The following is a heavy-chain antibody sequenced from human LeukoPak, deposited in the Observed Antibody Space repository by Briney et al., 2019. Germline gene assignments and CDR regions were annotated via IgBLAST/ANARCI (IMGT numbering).Heavy chain of an antibody. CDR3: ARSPYYDSSGYSVGFDY. J-gene: IGHJ4*02. V-gene: IGHV1-18*01. CDR1: NYTITRYG. D-gene: IGHD3-22*01. Sequence: ASGTYSCKAYNYTITRYGISWLSQAAGQALEWMGWISAYNGNTNYAQKLQGRVTMTTDTSTSTAYMELRSLRSDDTAVYYCARSPYYDSSGYSVGFDYWGQGTLVTVFS. CDR2: ISAYNGNT.